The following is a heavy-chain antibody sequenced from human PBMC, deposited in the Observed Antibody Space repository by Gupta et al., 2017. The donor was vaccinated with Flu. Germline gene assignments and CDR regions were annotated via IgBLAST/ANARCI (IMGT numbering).Heavy chain of an antibody. CDR2: IDPSDSYT. Sequence: EVQLVQSGAEVKKPGESLRISCKGSGYSFTSYWISWVRQMPGKGLEWMGRIDPSDSYTNYSPSFQGHVTISADKSISTAYLQWSSLKASDTAMYYCARHPEYSSSSGAFDYWGQGTLVTVSS. CDR3: ARHPEYSSSSGAFDY. V-gene: IGHV5-10-1*01. J-gene: IGHJ4*02. CDR1: GYSFTSYW. D-gene: IGHD6-6*01.